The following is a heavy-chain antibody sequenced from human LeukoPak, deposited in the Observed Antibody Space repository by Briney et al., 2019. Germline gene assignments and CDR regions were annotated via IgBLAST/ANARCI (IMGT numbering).Heavy chain of an antibody. CDR1: GYTFTSYY. J-gene: IGHJ4*02. D-gene: IGHD6-19*01. CDR3: TSYSSGWHRHFDY. CDR2: INPSGGST. Sequence: ASVKVSCKASGYTFTSYYMHWVRQAPGQGLEWMGIINPSGGSTSYAQKFQGRVTMTRDMSTSTVYMELSSLRSEDTAVYYCTSYSSGWHRHFDYWGQGTLVTVPS. V-gene: IGHV1-46*03.